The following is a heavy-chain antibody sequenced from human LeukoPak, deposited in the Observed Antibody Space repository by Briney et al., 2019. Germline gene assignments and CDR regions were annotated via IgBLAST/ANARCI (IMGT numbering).Heavy chain of an antibody. D-gene: IGHD3-22*01. V-gene: IGHV3-11*04. CDR1: GFTFSDYF. CDR3: VVGSSCCYTHGFYFDY. CDR2: ISTDGDSV. Sequence: GGSLRLSYAASGFTFSDYFMTWIRQTPGKGLEWISYISTDGDSVYYADSVRGRFTISRDNAKNSLYLQMTFLRAEDTAVYYCVVGSSCCYTHGFYFDYWGQGALVTVSS. J-gene: IGHJ4*02.